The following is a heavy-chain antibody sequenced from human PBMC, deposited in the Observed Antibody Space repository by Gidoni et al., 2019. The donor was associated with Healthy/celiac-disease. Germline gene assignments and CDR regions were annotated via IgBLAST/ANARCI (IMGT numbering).Heavy chain of an antibody. Sequence: EVQLLASGGGLVQPGGSLRLSCAPSGFTFSRYAMCWVRQAPGKGLEWVSAISGSGGSTYYADSVKGRFTISRDNSKNTLYLQMNSLRSEDTAVYYCAKSGTVVAATGAYGMDVWGQGTTVTVSS. V-gene: IGHV3-23*01. CDR2: ISGSGGST. J-gene: IGHJ6*02. CDR3: AKSGTVVAATGAYGMDV. D-gene: IGHD2-15*01. CDR1: GFTFSRYA.